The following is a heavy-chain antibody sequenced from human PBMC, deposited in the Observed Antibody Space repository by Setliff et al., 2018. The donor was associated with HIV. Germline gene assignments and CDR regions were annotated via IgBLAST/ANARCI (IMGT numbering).Heavy chain of an antibody. V-gene: IGHV4-39*07. D-gene: IGHD3-22*01. CDR3: ARGDTYYHDRSGYVKSALDAFDI. Sequence: PSETLSLTCSVSGASISSSPYYWGWIRQPPGKGLEWIGSIYYSGSTYYNPSLKSRVTISVDMSKNQFSLKLNSVTAADTAVYHCARGDTYYHDRSGYVKSALDAFDIWGRGTMVTVSS. CDR1: GASISSSPYY. CDR2: IYYSGST. J-gene: IGHJ3*02.